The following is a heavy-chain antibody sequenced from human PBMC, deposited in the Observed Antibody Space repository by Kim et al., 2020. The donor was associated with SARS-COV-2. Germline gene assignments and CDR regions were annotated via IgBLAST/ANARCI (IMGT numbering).Heavy chain of an antibody. D-gene: IGHD4-4*01. CDR2: I. J-gene: IGHJ4*02. CDR3: ARGPNYRPFDY. Sequence: IYYADSVRERFTNSRDNDKKSMYLQMNSLRAEDTAVYYCARGPNYRPFDYWGQGTLVTVSS. V-gene: IGHV3-48*03.